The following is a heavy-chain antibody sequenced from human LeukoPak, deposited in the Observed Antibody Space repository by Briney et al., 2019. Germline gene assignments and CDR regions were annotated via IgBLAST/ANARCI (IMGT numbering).Heavy chain of an antibody. D-gene: IGHD4-17*01. CDR1: GGTFSSYA. V-gene: IGHV1-69*13. CDR2: IIPIFGTA. J-gene: IGHJ4*02. Sequence: SVKVSRKASGGTFSSYAISWVRQAPGQGLEWMGGIIPIFGTANYAQKFQGRVTITADESTSTAYMELSSLRSEDTAVYYCARTNGDPRHRGILDFDYWGQGTLVTVSS. CDR3: ARTNGDPRHRGILDFDY.